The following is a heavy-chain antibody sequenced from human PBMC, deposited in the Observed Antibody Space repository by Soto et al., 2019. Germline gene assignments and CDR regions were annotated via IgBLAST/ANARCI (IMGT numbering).Heavy chain of an antibody. CDR2: ISWNGGST. CDR3: ARVGAEDRFAFDV. V-gene: IGHV3-20*01. J-gene: IGHJ3*01. CDR1: GFTFDDFA. Sequence: GWSLRLSCAASGFTFDDFAMHWVRQVPGKGLEWVSGISWNGGSTGYADSAKGRFTISRDNRKNSLYLQMNSLRVEDTAFFHCARVGAEDRFAFDVWGQGTMVTVSS.